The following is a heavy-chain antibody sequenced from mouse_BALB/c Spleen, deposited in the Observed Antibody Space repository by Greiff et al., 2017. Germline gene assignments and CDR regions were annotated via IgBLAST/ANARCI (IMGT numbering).Heavy chain of an antibody. CDR1: GYTFTSYW. Sequence: QVQLKQPGAELVKPGASVKLSCKASGYTFTSYWMHWVKQRPGQGLEWIGEINPSNGRTNYNEKFKSKATLTVDKSSSTAYMQLSSLTSEDSAVYYCARCDYDYAWFAYWGQGTLVTVSA. CDR2: INPSNGRT. V-gene: IGHV1S81*02. CDR3: ARCDYDYAWFAY. D-gene: IGHD2-4*01. J-gene: IGHJ3*01.